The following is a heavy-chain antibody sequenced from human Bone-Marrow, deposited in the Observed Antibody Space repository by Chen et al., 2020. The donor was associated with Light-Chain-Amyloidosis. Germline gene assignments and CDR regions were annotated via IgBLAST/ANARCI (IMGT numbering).Heavy chain of an antibody. D-gene: IGHD2-2*01. J-gene: IGHJ6*02. V-gene: IGHV1-2*02. CDR3: ARGLHCSNTNCYLEFYYNAMDV. CDR2: INPISDST. CDR1: GYTFTGYH. Sequence: QVQLVQSGAEVKKPVASVKVSCEASGYTFTGYHMHWVRQAPGQGLEWMGWINPISDSTIYAQKFQGRVTMTRDTSISTVYMELSRLRSDDTAVYYCARGLHCSNTNCYLEFYYNAMDVWGQGTTVTVSS.